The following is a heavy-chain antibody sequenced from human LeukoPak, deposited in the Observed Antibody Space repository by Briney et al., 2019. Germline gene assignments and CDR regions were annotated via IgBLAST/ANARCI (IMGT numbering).Heavy chain of an antibody. CDR1: GGSISSDY. CDR2: IYYSGST. CDR3: ARRSGYTLDY. V-gene: IGHV4-59*01. D-gene: IGHD3-3*01. Sequence: PSETLSLTCTVSGGSISSDYWSWIRQPPGKGLEWIGYIYYSGSTNYNPSLKSRVTISVDTSKNQFSLKLSSVTAADTAVYYCARRSGYTLDYWGQGTLVTVSS. J-gene: IGHJ4*02.